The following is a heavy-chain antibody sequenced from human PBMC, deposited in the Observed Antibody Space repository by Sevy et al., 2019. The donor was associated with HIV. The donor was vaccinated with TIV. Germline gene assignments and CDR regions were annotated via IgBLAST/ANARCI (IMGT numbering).Heavy chain of an antibody. V-gene: IGHV3-21*04. CDR1: GFPFSKYS. CDR3: AGEGCTRPHDY. D-gene: IGHD2-8*01. Sequence: GGSLRLSCAASGFPFSKYSMSWIRQTPGKGLEWVATFSFGCGQVNYADSVKGRFTISRDDSRNTFYLQMNSLRSDDTAIYYCAGEGCTRPHDYWGQGTVVTVSS. CDR2: FSFGCGQV. J-gene: IGHJ4*02.